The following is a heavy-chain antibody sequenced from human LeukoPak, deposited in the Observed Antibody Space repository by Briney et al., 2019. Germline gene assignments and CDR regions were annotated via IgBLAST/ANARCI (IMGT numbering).Heavy chain of an antibody. Sequence: TGGSLRLSCAPSVFTVSINDMSCVRHAPGKGLECVSLIYSGGSTYYADSVKGPFTISRDNSKNPLYLQMNSLRAEDTAVYYCARAPDGYIDYWGQGTLVTVSS. D-gene: IGHD5-24*01. J-gene: IGHJ4*02. CDR2: IYSGGST. CDR3: ARAPDGYIDY. V-gene: IGHV3-66*02. CDR1: VFTVSIND.